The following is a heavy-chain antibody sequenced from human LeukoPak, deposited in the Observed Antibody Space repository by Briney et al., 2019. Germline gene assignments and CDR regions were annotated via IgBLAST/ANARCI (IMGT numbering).Heavy chain of an antibody. D-gene: IGHD3-9*01. Sequence: GGSLRLSCAASGLTLSVYWMTWVRQAPGKGLEWVAIIKPDGSEQYYVDSMKGRFTISRDNAKNSLYLQMNSLRAEDTAVYYCANILTGSTFDYWGQGTLVTVSS. V-gene: IGHV3-7*03. CDR3: ANILTGSTFDY. CDR2: IKPDGSEQ. J-gene: IGHJ4*02. CDR1: GLTLSVYW.